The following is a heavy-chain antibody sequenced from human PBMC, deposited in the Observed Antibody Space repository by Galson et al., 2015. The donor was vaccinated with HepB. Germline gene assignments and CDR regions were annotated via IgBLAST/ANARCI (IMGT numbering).Heavy chain of an antibody. J-gene: IGHJ6*02. CDR2: IKSKTDGGTT. Sequence: SLRLSCAASGFTFSNAWMSWVRQAPGKGLEWVGRIKSKTDGGTTDYAAPVKGRFTISRDDSKNTLYLQMNSLKTEDTAMYYCTSLTEQYYDILTGYQGGMDVWGQGTTVTVSS. CDR3: TSLTEQYYDILTGYQGGMDV. CDR1: GFTFSNAW. V-gene: IGHV3-15*01. D-gene: IGHD3-9*01.